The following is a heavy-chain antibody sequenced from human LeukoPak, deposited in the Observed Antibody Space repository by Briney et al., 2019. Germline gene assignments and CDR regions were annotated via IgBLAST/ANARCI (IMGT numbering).Heavy chain of an antibody. J-gene: IGHJ3*02. V-gene: IGHV3-23*01. CDR3: AKHTTPWAVAGTRGLVAFDI. CDR2: ISGSGGST. CDR1: GFTFSSYG. D-gene: IGHD6-19*01. Sequence: PGGSLRLSCAASGFTFSSYGMSWVRQAPGKGLEWVSAISGSGGSTYYADSVKGRFTISRDNSKNTLYLQMNSLRAEDTAVYYCAKHTTPWAVAGTRGLVAFDIWGQGTMVTVSS.